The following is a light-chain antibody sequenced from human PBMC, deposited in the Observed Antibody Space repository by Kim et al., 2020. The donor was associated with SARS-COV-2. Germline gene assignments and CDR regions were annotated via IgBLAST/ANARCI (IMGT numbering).Light chain of an antibody. CDR3: NSRDSSGNHHWV. V-gene: IGLV3-19*01. Sequence: SSELTQDPAVSVDLGQTVRITCQGDSLRSYYASWYQQKPGQAPVLVLYGKNNRPSGIPDRFSVSSSGNTASLTITGAQAEDETDYYCNSRDSSGNHHWVFGGGTQLTVL. J-gene: IGLJ3*02. CDR1: SLRSYY. CDR2: GKN.